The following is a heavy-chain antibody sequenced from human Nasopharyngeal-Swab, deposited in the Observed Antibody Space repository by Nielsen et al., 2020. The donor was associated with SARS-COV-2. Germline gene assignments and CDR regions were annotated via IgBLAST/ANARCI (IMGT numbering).Heavy chain of an antibody. Sequence: GRQAPGKGLERVAVIWYDGSNKYYADTVKGRFTISRDNSKNTLYLQMNSLRAEDTAVYYCARDGSGYEYGYYFDYWGQGTLVTVSS. V-gene: IGHV3-33*01. J-gene: IGHJ4*02. D-gene: IGHD5-12*01. CDR3: ARDGSGYEYGYYFDY. CDR2: IWYDGSNK.